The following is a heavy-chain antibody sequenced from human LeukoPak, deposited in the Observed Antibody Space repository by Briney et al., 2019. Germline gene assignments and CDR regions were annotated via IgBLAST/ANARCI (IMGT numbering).Heavy chain of an antibody. CDR3: ARHKVNWNRAFDP. D-gene: IGHD1-1*01. CDR1: GGSFSGYY. Sequence: SETLSLTCAVYGGSFSGYYWSWIRQPPGKGLDWIGEINHSGSTNYNPSLNSRVTISVDTSKNQFSLKLSSVTAADTAVYYCARHKVNWNRAFDPWGQGTLVTVSS. CDR2: INHSGST. J-gene: IGHJ5*02. V-gene: IGHV4-34*01.